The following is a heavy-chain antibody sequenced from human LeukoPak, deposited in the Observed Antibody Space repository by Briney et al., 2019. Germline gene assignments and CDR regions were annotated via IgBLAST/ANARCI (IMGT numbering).Heavy chain of an antibody. D-gene: IGHD2-2*01. CDR1: GFTFSDYY. J-gene: IGHJ4*02. V-gene: IGHV3-11*06. Sequence: GGSLRLSCAASGFTFSDYYMSWIRQAPGKGLEWVSYISSSSSYTNYADSVEGRFTISRDNAKNSLYLQMNSLRAEDTAVYYCARSEGVPAAMYPDYWGQGTLVTVSS. CDR2: ISSSSSYT. CDR3: ARSEGVPAAMYPDY.